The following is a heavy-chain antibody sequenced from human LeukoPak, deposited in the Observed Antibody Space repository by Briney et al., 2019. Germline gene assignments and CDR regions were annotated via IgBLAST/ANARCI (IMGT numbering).Heavy chain of an antibody. V-gene: IGHV3-23*01. D-gene: IGHD3-3*01. J-gene: IGHJ4*02. CDR3: AKIPYDFWSGYRPYYFDY. Sequence: GGSLRLSCAASGFTFSNYAMSWVRQAPGKGLEWVSAITGSGDNTYNADSVKGRFTISRDNSKNTLYLQMNSLRAEDTVVYYCAKIPYDFWSGYRPYYFDYWGQGTLVTVSS. CDR2: ITGSGDNT. CDR1: GFTFSNYA.